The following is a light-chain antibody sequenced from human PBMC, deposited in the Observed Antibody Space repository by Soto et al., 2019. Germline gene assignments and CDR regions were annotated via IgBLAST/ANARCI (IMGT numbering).Light chain of an antibody. J-gene: IGKJ2*01. CDR3: QQYGSSPLYT. Sequence: EIVLTQSPGTLSLSPGERATLSCRASQSVSSSYLAWYQQKPGQAPRLLIYGASSRATGIPDRFSGSGSGTAFTLTISRLEPEDFAVYYSQQYGSSPLYTFGQGTKLEIK. V-gene: IGKV3-20*01. CDR2: GAS. CDR1: QSVSSSY.